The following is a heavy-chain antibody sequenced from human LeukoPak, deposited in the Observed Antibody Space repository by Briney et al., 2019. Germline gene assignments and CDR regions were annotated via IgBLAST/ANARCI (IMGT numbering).Heavy chain of an antibody. J-gene: IGHJ4*02. CDR1: GFTFRNYV. V-gene: IGHV3-64*04. Sequence: GGSLRLSCSASGFTFRNYVMHWVRQAPGKGLEFVSGINSDGGDIHYADSVKDRFIISRDNFKTTLYLQMNSLRAEDTAVYYCAKDRSSSFSGFLEYWGQGTLVTVSS. CDR3: AKDRSSSFSGFLEY. CDR2: INSDGGDI. D-gene: IGHD6-6*01.